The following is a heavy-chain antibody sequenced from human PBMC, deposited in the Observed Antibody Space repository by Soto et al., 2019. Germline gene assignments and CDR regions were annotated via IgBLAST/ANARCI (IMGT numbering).Heavy chain of an antibody. CDR3: ARGGVQYYDFWSGYYGADGMDV. CDR2: INPNSGGT. Sequence: ASVKVSCKASGYTFTGYYMHWVRQAPGQGLEWVGWINPNSGGTNYAQKFRGWVTMTRDTSISTAYMELSRLRSDDTAVYYCARGGVQYYDFWSGYYGADGMDVWGQGTTVTVSS. J-gene: IGHJ6*02. D-gene: IGHD3-3*01. V-gene: IGHV1-2*04. CDR1: GYTFTGYY.